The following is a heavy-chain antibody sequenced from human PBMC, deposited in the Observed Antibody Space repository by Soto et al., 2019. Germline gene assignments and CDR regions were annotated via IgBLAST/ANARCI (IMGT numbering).Heavy chain of an antibody. CDR3: ARDRMYYYDSSGYQGFDY. J-gene: IGHJ4*02. V-gene: IGHV3-30*03. CDR1: GFTFSSYG. CDR2: ISYDGSNK. D-gene: IGHD3-22*01. Sequence: PGGSLRLSCAASGFTFSSYGMHWVRQAPGKGLEWVAVISYDGSNKYYADSVKGRFTISRDNAKNSLYLQMNSLRAEDTAVYYCARDRMYYYDSSGYQGFDYWGQGTLVTVSS.